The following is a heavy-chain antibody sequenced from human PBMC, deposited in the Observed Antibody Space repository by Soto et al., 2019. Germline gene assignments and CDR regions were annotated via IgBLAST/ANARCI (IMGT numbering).Heavy chain of an antibody. CDR1: GFTFSSYG. CDR2: ISYDGSNK. CDR3: AKEGQWLVYETSDYYYYYGMDV. Sequence: GGSLRLSCAASGFTFSSYGMHWVRQAPGKGLEWVAVISYDGSNKYYADSVKGRFTISRDNSKNTLYLQMNSLRAEDTAVYYCAKEGQWLVYETSDYYYYYGMDVWGQGTTVTVSS. J-gene: IGHJ6*02. D-gene: IGHD6-19*01. V-gene: IGHV3-30*18.